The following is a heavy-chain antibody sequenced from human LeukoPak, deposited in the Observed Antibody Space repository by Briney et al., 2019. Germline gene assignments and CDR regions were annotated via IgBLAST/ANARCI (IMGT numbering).Heavy chain of an antibody. CDR3: ARLPASGSYPYYFDH. D-gene: IGHD1-26*01. Sequence: PSETLSLTCTVSGGSISSGGYYWSWIRQPPGKGLEWIGYIYHSGSTYYNPSLKSRVTISVDRSKNQFSLKLSSVTAADTAVYYCARLPASGSYPYYFDHGGQGTLVTVSS. J-gene: IGHJ4*02. CDR2: IYHSGST. CDR1: GGSISSGGYY. V-gene: IGHV4-30-2*01.